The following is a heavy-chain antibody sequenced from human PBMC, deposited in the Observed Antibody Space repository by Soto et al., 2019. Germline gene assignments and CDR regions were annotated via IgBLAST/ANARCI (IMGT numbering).Heavy chain of an antibody. J-gene: IGHJ4*02. CDR2: IYYSGST. V-gene: IGHV4-59*01. CDR3: ARKGGSGSYPFDY. CDR1: GGSISSYY. D-gene: IGHD1-26*01. Sequence: QVQLQESGPGLVKPSETLSLTCTVSGGSISSYYWSWIRQPPGKGLEWIGYIYYSGSTNYNPSLKRRVTISVDTSKNQFSLKLSSVTAADTAVYYCARKGGSGSYPFDYWGQGTLVTVSS.